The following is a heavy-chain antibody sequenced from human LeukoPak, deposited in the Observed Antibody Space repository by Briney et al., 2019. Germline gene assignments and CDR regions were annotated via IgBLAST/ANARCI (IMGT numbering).Heavy chain of an antibody. D-gene: IGHD3-10*01. CDR3: ARFIWFGETNWFDP. Sequence: SETLSLTCAVYGGSFSGYYWSWIRQHPGKGLEWIGYIYYSGSTYYNPSLKSRVTISVDTSKNQFSLKLSSVTAADTAVYYCARFIWFGETNWFDPWGQGTLVTVSS. V-gene: IGHV4-31*11. J-gene: IGHJ5*02. CDR2: IYYSGST. CDR1: GGSFSGYY.